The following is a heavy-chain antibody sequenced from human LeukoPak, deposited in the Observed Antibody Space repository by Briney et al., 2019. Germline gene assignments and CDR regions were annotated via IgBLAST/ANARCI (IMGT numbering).Heavy chain of an antibody. D-gene: IGHD3-10*01. CDR3: ARGTPELWFGDYYFDY. CDR1: GYSISSSNW. CDR2: IYYSGSI. V-gene: IGHV4-28*05. Sequence: SDTLPLTCAVSGYSISSSNWWGWIRQPPGQGLEWIGYIYYSGSIYYNPSLKSRVTMSVDTSKNQFSLKLSSVTAVDTAVYYCARGTPELWFGDYYFDYWGQGTLVTVSS. J-gene: IGHJ4*02.